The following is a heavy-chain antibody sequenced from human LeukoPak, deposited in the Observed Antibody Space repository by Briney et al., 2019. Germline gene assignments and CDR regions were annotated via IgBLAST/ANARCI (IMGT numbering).Heavy chain of an antibody. Sequence: SETLSLTCAVSGYSISSGYYWGWFRQPPGKGLEWIGSIYHSGSTYYNPSLKSRVTISVDTSKNQFSLKLSSVTAADTAVYYCARHAIDIVVVPAASNWFDPWGQGTLVTVSS. CDR2: IYHSGST. J-gene: IGHJ5*02. CDR1: GYSISSGYY. V-gene: IGHV4-38-2*01. CDR3: ARHAIDIVVVPAASNWFDP. D-gene: IGHD2-2*01.